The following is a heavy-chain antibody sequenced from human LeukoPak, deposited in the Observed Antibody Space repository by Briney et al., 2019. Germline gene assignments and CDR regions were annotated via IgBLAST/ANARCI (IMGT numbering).Heavy chain of an antibody. CDR3: ARQRRTMVRGVSYGMDV. V-gene: IGHV5-51*01. D-gene: IGHD3-10*01. CDR1: GYSFTSYW. CDR2: IYPGDSDT. Sequence: GESLKISCKGSGYSFTSYWIGWVRQMPGKGLEWMGIIYPGDSDTRYSPSSQGQVTISADKSISTAYLQWSSLKASDTAMYYCARQRRTMVRGVSYGMDVWGQGTTVTVSS. J-gene: IGHJ6*02.